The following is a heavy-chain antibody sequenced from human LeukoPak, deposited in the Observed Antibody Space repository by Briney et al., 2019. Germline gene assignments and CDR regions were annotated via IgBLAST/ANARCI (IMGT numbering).Heavy chain of an antibody. CDR1: GFTFSNAW. CDR3: ATVACGGYSGY. V-gene: IGHV3-15*01. D-gene: IGHD4-23*01. Sequence: GGSLRLSCAASGFTFSNAWMNWVRQAPGKGLEWVGRIKSKSDGGATDYAAPVKDRFTISRDDSKNTLYLQMNSLKTEDTAVYYCATVACGGYSGYWGQGTLVTVSS. CDR2: IKSKSDGGAT. J-gene: IGHJ4*02.